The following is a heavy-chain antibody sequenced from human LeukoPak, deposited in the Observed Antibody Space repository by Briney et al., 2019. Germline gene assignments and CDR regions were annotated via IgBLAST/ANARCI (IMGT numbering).Heavy chain of an antibody. CDR3: ARDGGITMVRGVIISRDAFDI. CDR1: GYTFTSYG. J-gene: IGHJ3*02. D-gene: IGHD3-10*01. V-gene: IGHV1-18*01. CDR2: ISAYNGNT. Sequence: GASVKVSCKASGYTFTSYGISWVRPAPGQGLEWMGWISAYNGNTNYAQKLQGRVTMTTDTSTSTAYMELRSLRSDDTAVYCARDGGITMVRGVIISRDAFDIWGQGTMVTVSS.